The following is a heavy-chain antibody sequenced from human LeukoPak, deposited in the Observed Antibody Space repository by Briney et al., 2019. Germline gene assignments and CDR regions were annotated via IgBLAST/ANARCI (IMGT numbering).Heavy chain of an antibody. Sequence: GGSLRLSCAASGFKFSNHWMSWVRQAPGKGLEVLAIIKQDGSEKYYVDSVKGRFTISRDNAKNSLYLQMNSLRAEDTAVYYCARAGGYSGYDPRDYWGQGTLVTVSS. CDR3: ARAGGYSGYDPRDY. J-gene: IGHJ4*02. V-gene: IGHV3-7*01. D-gene: IGHD5-12*01. CDR1: GFKFSNHW. CDR2: IKQDGSEK.